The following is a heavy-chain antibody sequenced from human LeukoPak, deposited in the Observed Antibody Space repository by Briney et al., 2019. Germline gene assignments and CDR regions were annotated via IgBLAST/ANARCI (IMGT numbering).Heavy chain of an antibody. CDR1: GYIFTSYF. CDR3: ARALPHRRLMDTTMEQHWFDP. Sequence: ASVKVSCKASGYIFTSYFMHWVRQAPGQELEWMGLINPSGGSTRYAQKFQGRVTMTRDMPTSTVYMELSSLRSEDTAVYYCARALPHRRLMDTTMEQHWFDPWGQGTLVTVSS. D-gene: IGHD5-18*01. V-gene: IGHV1-46*01. J-gene: IGHJ5*02. CDR2: INPSGGST.